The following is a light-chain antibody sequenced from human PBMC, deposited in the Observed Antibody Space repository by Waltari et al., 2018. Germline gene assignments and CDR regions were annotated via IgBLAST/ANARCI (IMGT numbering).Light chain of an antibody. V-gene: IGKV1-6*01. CDR3: LQDYIYPWT. CDR2: AAS. Sequence: AIQITQSPSSLSASVGDRLTITCRASQGIRNDLGWYQQKPGKAPKLLISAASTLQSGVPSRFSGSGSGTEFTLTISSLQPEDFATYYCLQDYIYPWTFGQGTKVEIQ. J-gene: IGKJ1*01. CDR1: QGIRND.